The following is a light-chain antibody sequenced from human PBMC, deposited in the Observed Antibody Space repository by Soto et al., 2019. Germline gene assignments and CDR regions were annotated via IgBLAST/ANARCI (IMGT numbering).Light chain of an antibody. CDR3: EHYANSPHN. Sequence: DIEMTQSPSSLSASVGDRVSITCRASHPINKWLAWYQQKPNQAPRSLTYTTSIRQNGVPSRFSGSGSGTDFTLTITRLQPEDLATDICEHYANSPHNFGQGTRL. CDR2: TTS. V-gene: IGKV1D-16*01. J-gene: IGKJ5*01. CDR1: HPINKW.